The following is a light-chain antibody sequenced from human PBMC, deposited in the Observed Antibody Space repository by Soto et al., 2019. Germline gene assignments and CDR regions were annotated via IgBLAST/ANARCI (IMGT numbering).Light chain of an antibody. CDR2: GAT. Sequence: EVVLTQSPATLSLSPGERATLSCRASQRISNFLGWFQQKPGQAPRLLIHGATTRATGIPARFSGSGSGTEFTLTISSLQSEDFAVYYCQQYNNWPRTFGQGTKVEIK. CDR1: QRISNF. J-gene: IGKJ1*01. CDR3: QQYNNWPRT. V-gene: IGKV3-15*01.